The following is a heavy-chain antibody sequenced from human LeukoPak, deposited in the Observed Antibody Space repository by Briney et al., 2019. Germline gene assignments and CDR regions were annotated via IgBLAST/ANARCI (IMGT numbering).Heavy chain of an antibody. CDR3: AGDYNFLTGLNY. CDR2: IGRQGDSDAT. V-gene: IGHV3-73*01. J-gene: IGHJ4*02. Sequence: PGGALKLSCAASGLTFNGSGIHWVRQASGKGLEWLGRIGRQGDSDATRYAASLKGKFTISRVDSRNTAYLQMNSLKTEDTAVYYCAGDYNFLTGLNYWGQGTLVTVSS. CDR1: GLTFNGSG. D-gene: IGHD3-9*01.